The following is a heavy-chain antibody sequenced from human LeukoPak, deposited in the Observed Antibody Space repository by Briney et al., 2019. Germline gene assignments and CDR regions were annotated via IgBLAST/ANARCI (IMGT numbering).Heavy chain of an antibody. CDR2: ISYDGSNK. J-gene: IGHJ3*02. D-gene: IGHD1-26*01. Sequence: GGSLRLSCAASGFTFGAYAMHWVRQAPGKGLEWVAVISYDGSNKYYADSVKGRLTISGDKSKDTLYLQMNGLRPEDTAVYYCARGPGPIAGAKNPFDIWGQGTMVTVSS. CDR3: ARGPGPIAGAKNPFDI. V-gene: IGHV3-30*01. CDR1: GFTFGAYA.